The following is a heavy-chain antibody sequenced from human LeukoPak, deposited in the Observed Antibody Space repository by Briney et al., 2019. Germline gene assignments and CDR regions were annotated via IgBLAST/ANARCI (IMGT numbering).Heavy chain of an antibody. CDR2: IKKDGSEK. CDR1: GFTFSSYE. J-gene: IGHJ4*02. V-gene: IGHV3-7*01. CDR3: ARHLSGITGYTYGRGIDY. D-gene: IGHD5-18*01. Sequence: HPGGSLRLSCAASGFTFSSYEMNWVRQAPGKGLEWVANIKKDGSEKYYVDSVKGRFTISRDNAKTSLYLQMNSLRAEDTAVYYCARHLSGITGYTYGRGIDYWGQGTLVTVSS.